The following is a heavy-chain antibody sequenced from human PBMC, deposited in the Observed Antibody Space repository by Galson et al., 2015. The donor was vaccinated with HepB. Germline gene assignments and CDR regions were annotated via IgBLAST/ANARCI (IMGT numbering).Heavy chain of an antibody. CDR1: GYTFTSNG. CDR2: ISANNGRT. V-gene: IGHV1-18*04. Sequence: SVKVSCKAAGYTFTSNGISWVRQAPGRGLEWVGWISANNGRTTYAWRLLGRLTSTTDTSTSTAYMELRSLRSDDTAIYYCARDRSHSLDFWGQGTLVTVSS. D-gene: IGHD2-15*01. J-gene: IGHJ4*02. CDR3: ARDRSHSLDF.